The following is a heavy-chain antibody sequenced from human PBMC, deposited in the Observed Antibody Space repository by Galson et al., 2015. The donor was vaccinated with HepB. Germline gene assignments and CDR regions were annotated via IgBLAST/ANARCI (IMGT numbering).Heavy chain of an antibody. CDR2: INPSGGST. Sequence: SVKVSCKASGYTFTSYYMHWVRQAPGQGLEWMGIINPSGGSTSYAQKFQGRVTMTRDTSTSTVYMELSSLRSEDTAVYYCARVRSSSGGSDYYYMDVWGKGTTVTVSS. V-gene: IGHV1-46*01. CDR1: GYTFTSYY. D-gene: IGHD6-6*01. CDR3: ARVRSSSGGSDYYYMDV. J-gene: IGHJ6*03.